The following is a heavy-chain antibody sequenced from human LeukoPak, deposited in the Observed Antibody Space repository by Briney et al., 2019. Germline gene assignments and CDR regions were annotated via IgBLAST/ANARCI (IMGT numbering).Heavy chain of an antibody. CDR2: MNTNSGNT. Sequence: ASVKVSCKTSGYTFSSFDINWVRQATGQGLEWMGWMNTNSGNTGYAQKFQGRITMTRNISISTAYMELSSLRSEDTAVYYCARGWYPSGREVTHSQYYDMDVWGKGSTITVSS. V-gene: IGHV1-8*02. CDR3: ARGWYPSGREVTHSQYYDMDV. CDR1: GYTFSSFD. J-gene: IGHJ6*03. D-gene: IGHD6-13*01.